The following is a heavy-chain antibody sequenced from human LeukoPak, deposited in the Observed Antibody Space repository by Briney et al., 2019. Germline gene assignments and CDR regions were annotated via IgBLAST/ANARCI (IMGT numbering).Heavy chain of an antibody. CDR2: INHSGST. CDR3: ARGRRWLQLGYSDY. CDR1: GGSFSGYY. J-gene: IGHJ4*02. D-gene: IGHD5-24*01. V-gene: IGHV4-34*01. Sequence: SETLSLTCAVYGGSFSGYYWSWIRQPPGKGLEWIGEINHSGSTNYNPSLKSRVTISVDTSKNQFSLKLSSVTAADTAVYYCARGRRWLQLGYSDYWGQGTLVTVSS.